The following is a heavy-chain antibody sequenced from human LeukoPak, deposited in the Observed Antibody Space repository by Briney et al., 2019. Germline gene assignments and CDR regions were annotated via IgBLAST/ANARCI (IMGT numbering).Heavy chain of an antibody. CDR1: GGSISSYY. Sequence: SETLSLTCTVSGGSISSYYWSWIRQPAGKGLEWIGEINHSGSTNYNPSLKSRVTISVDTSKNQFSLKLSSVTAADTAVYYCARHHYPRASGSYNYWGQGTLVTVSS. V-gene: IGHV4-34*01. CDR3: ARHHYPRASGSYNY. D-gene: IGHD1-26*01. CDR2: INHSGST. J-gene: IGHJ4*02.